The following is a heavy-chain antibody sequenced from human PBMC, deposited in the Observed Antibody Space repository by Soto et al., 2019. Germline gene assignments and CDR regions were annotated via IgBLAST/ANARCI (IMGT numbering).Heavy chain of an antibody. CDR2: IYWDDDK. V-gene: IGHV2-5*02. Sequence: QITLKESGPTLVNPTQTLTLTCTFSGFSLSTSGVGVGWIRQPPGKALEWLALIYWDDDKRYSPSLKSRLTITKDTSKNQVVLTMTNMDPVDTATYYCAHLRITIFGVAPLAFDIWGQGTMVTVSS. CDR1: GFSLSTSGVG. D-gene: IGHD3-3*01. CDR3: AHLRITIFGVAPLAFDI. J-gene: IGHJ3*02.